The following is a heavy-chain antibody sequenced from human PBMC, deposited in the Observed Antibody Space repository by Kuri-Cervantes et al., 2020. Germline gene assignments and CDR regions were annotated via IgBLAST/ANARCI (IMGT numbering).Heavy chain of an antibody. CDR1: GFTFDDYA. CDR2: ISSSSSYI. Sequence: GESLKISCAAPGFTFDDYAMHWVRQAPGKGLEWVSSISSSSSYIYYADSVKGRFTISRDNAKNSLYLQMNSLRAEDTAVYYCVRGPLPYYFDSSAYYPFDYWGQGTLVTVSS. J-gene: IGHJ4*02. CDR3: VRGPLPYYFDSSAYYPFDY. V-gene: IGHV3-21*03. D-gene: IGHD3-22*01.